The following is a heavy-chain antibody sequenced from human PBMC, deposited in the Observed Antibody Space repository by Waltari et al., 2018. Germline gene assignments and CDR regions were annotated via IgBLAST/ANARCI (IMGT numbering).Heavy chain of an antibody. D-gene: IGHD3-10*01. CDR1: GYTFTSYD. J-gene: IGHJ4*02. CDR2: INPNIGNT. V-gene: IGHV1-8*01. CDR3: AREEEEAKVARYYGSGGVDY. Sequence: QVQLVQSGAEVKKPGASVKVSCKASGYTFTSYDINWVRQATGQGLGWMGWINPNIGNTGYAQKFQGRVTMTRNTPISTAYMELSSLRSEDTAVYYCAREEEEAKVARYYGSGGVDYWGQGTLVTVSS.